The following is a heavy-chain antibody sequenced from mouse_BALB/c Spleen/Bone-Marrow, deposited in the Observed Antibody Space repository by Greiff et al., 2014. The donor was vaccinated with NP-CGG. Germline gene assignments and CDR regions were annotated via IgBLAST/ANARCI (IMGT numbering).Heavy chain of an antibody. CDR2: IDPANVNT. J-gene: IGHJ2*01. D-gene: IGHD2-14*01. Sequence: VQLQQSGAELVKPEASVKLSCTASGFNIKDTYIHWVKQRPEQGLEWIGRIDPANVNTKYDPKFQGKATITADTSSNTAYLQLSSLTSEDTAVYYCARYRLGTYFDYWGQGTTLTVSS. V-gene: IGHV14-3*02. CDR1: GFNIKDTY. CDR3: ARYRLGTYFDY.